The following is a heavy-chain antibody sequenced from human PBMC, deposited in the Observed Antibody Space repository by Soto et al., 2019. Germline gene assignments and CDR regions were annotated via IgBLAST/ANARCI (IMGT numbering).Heavy chain of an antibody. Sequence: PGGSLRLSCAASGFTISTYDMHWVRQVTGKGLEWVSGIAAAGGTYYADSVKGRFTISRDNSKNTLYLQMNSLRAEDTAVYYCAKIESNTLRYFDWLPVYWGQGTLVTVSS. V-gene: IGHV3-13*01. CDR2: IAAAGGT. D-gene: IGHD3-9*01. J-gene: IGHJ4*02. CDR1: GFTISTYD. CDR3: AKIESNTLRYFDWLPVY.